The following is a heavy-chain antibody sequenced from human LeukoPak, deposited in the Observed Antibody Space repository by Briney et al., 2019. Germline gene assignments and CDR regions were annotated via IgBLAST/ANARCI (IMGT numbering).Heavy chain of an antibody. CDR1: GNSISSGDNY. V-gene: IGHV4-61*02. J-gene: IGHJ4*02. Sequence: ASQTLSLTCTVSGNSISSGDNYWSWIRQPAGKGLEWIGRIYTSGSTNYNPSLKSRVTISGDTSKNQFALRLSSVTAADTAVYYCARASYSYDINGWVPFDYWGQGTLVTVSS. CDR3: ARASYSYDINGWVPFDY. CDR2: IYTSGST. D-gene: IGHD3-22*01.